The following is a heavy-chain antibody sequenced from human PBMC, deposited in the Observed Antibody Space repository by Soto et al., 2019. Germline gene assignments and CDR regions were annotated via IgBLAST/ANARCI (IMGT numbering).Heavy chain of an antibody. J-gene: IGHJ6*02. CDR3: ARDRIYGDPNRYYYDGMDV. CDR2: IIPIFGTA. Sequence: QVQLVQSGAEVKKPGSSVKVSCKASGGTFSSYAISWVRQAPGQGLEWMGGIIPIFGTANYAQKFQGRVTITADKSTSTAYMELSSLRSEDTAVYYCARDRIYGDPNRYYYDGMDVWGQGTTVTVSS. V-gene: IGHV1-69*06. CDR1: GGTFSSYA. D-gene: IGHD4-17*01.